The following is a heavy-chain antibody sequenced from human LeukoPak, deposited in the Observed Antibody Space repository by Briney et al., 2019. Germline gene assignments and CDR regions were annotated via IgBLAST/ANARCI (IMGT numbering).Heavy chain of an antibody. CDR2: INPNSGGT. D-gene: IGHD4-11*01. CDR1: GYTFTGYY. Sequence: ASVKVSCKASGYTFTGYYMHWVRQAPGQGLEWMGRINPNSGGTNYAQKFQGRVTMTRDTSISTAYMELSRLRSDDTAVYYCAREMGTTVTPFDYWGQGTLVTVSS. J-gene: IGHJ4*02. V-gene: IGHV1-2*06. CDR3: AREMGTTVTPFDY.